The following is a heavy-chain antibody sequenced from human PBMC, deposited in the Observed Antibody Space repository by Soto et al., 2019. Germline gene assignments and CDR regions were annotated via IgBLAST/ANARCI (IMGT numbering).Heavy chain of an antibody. CDR3: ARDGPIPAAGTNRFDP. V-gene: IGHV3-30-3*01. J-gene: IGHJ5*02. CDR1: GFSFSTYA. Sequence: QVQLVESGGGVVQPGRSLRLSCAASGFSFSTYAMYWVRQSPDKGLEWVAVISNDGRNPNYGDSVRGRFTISRDNSKDTLYLQMDSLGPEDTAVYYCARDGPIPAAGTNRFDPWGQGTLVTVSS. CDR2: ISNDGRNP. D-gene: IGHD6-13*01.